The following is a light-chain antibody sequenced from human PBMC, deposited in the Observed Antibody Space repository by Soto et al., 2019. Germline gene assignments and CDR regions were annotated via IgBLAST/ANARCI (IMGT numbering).Light chain of an antibody. Sequence: DIQMTQSPPTLSASVGDRVTITCRASQSINRRLAWYQQKPGKAPNLLIYDASTLESGVPARFSGGDSGTDFTLTISSLQPDDFTTFYCQQYNSYPWTFGQGTKVEIK. J-gene: IGKJ1*01. CDR1: QSINRR. CDR2: DAS. V-gene: IGKV1-5*01. CDR3: QQYNSYPWT.